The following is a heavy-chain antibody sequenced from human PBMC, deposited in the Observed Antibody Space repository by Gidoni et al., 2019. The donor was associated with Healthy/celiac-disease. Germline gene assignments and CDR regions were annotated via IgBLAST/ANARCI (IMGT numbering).Heavy chain of an antibody. CDR2: ISSNGGST. D-gene: IGHD6-19*01. Sequence: EVQLVESGGGLVQPGGSLRLSCSASGFTFSSYAMHWVRQAPGKGLEYVSAISSNGGSTYYADSVKGRFTISRDNSKNTLYLQMSSLRAEDTAVYYCVQLHSSGQYYYYGMDVWGQGTTVTVSS. CDR1: GFTFSSYA. V-gene: IGHV3-64D*09. J-gene: IGHJ6*02. CDR3: VQLHSSGQYYYYGMDV.